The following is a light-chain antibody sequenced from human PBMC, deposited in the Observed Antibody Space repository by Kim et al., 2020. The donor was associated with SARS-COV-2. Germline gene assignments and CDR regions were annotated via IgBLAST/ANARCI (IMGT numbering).Light chain of an antibody. CDR1: QDIGDN. CDR2: GAS. Sequence: ASVGDRITISCRASQDIGDNLAWFQQKPGEASKSLIFGASNLQSGVPSKFIGSGSGADFTLTISSLQPEDFVTYYCQHYSTYPPAFGGGTKVDIK. CDR3: QHYSTYPPA. J-gene: IGKJ4*01. V-gene: IGKV1-16*02.